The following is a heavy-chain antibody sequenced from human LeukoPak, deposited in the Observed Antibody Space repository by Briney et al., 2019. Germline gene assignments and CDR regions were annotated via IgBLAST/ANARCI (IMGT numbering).Heavy chain of an antibody. D-gene: IGHD3-22*01. V-gene: IGHV3-48*04. Sequence: GGSLRLSCAASGFTFSSYSMNWVRQAPGKGLEWVSYIGSSSSTIYYADSVKGRFTISRDNAKNSLYLQMNSLRAEDTAVYYCARGSSYYYDSSGYYNFDYWGQGTLVTVSS. J-gene: IGHJ4*02. CDR1: GFTFSSYS. CDR2: IGSSSSTI. CDR3: ARGSSYYYDSSGYYNFDY.